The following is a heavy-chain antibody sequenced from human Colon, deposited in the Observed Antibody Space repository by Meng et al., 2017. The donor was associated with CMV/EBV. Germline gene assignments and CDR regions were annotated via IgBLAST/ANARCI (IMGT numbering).Heavy chain of an antibody. CDR2: IAGSGKTM. J-gene: IGHJ4*02. CDR3: ARRYCSGGSCYSYDY. V-gene: IGHV3-11*01. CDR1: GFSFSDYY. D-gene: IGHD2-15*01. Sequence: GGSLRLSCAASGFSFSDYYMTWIRQAPGKGLEWLSYIAGSGKTMNYAESVKGRFTISRDNDKKSLYLQMSSLRVEDTAVYYCARRYCSGGSCYSYDYWGQGTLVTVSS.